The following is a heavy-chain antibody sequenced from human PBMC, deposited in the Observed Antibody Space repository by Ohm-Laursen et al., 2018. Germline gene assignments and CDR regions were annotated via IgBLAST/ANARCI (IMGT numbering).Heavy chain of an antibody. CDR2: IYYSGST. CDR3: ARAPVAGTNYFDY. V-gene: IGHV4-59*12. J-gene: IGHJ4*02. CDR1: GGSISSYY. D-gene: IGHD6-19*01. Sequence: TLSLTCTVSGGSISSYYWSWIRQPPGKGLEWTGYIYYSGSTNYNPSLKSRVTISVDTSKNQFSLKLTSVTAADTAVYYCARAPVAGTNYFDYWGQGTLVTVSS.